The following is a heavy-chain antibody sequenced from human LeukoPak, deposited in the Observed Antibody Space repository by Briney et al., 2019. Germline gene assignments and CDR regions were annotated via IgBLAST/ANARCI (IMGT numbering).Heavy chain of an antibody. J-gene: IGHJ4*02. CDR1: GFTFSNYY. V-gene: IGHV3-11*01. D-gene: IGHD1-7*01. CDR2: ISSSAVTM. CDR3: ARANNWNYPYYFDY. Sequence: GGSLRPSCEASGFTFSNYYMSWIRQAPGKGLEWISYISSSAVTMYYADSVKGRFTISRDNAMKTLSLQMDSLRVEDTAVYYCARANNWNYPYYFDYWGQGILVSVSS.